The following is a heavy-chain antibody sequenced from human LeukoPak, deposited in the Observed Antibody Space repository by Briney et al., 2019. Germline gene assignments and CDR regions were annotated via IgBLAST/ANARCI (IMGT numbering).Heavy chain of an antibody. J-gene: IGHJ4*02. CDR2: IRYDGSNK. Sequence: GGSLRLSCAASGFTFSSYGMHWVRQAPGKGLEWVAFIRYDGSNKYYADSVKGRFTISRDNSKNTLYMQMNSLRAGDTAVYYCAKDARRAVADSPFDYWGQGTLVTVSS. CDR3: AKDARRAVADSPFDY. V-gene: IGHV3-30*02. D-gene: IGHD6-13*01. CDR1: GFTFSSYG.